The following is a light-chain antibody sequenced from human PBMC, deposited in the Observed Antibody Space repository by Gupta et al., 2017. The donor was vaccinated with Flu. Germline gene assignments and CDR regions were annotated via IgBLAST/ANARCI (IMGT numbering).Light chain of an antibody. Sequence: PGKTARITCVGDTIGSQDVYWYQQKPGQAPVLVIYYDSDRPSGIPERFSGSNSGNTATLTIRGVEAGEEADYYCQWGVSSSAYVFGTGTKVTVL. CDR2: YDS. CDR1: TIGSQD. J-gene: IGLJ1*01. CDR3: QWGVSSSAYV. V-gene: IGLV3-21*01.